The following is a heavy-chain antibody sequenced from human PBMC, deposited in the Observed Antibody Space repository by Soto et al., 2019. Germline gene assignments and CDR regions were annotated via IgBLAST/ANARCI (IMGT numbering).Heavy chain of an antibody. CDR1: GFTFSSYW. Sequence: EVQLVESGGGLVQPGGSLRLSCAASGFTFSSYWMNWVRQAPEKGLEWVANIKQDGSEKYYVDSVKGRFTISRDNAKNSLYLQMNSLRAEDTAVYYCVARSGSLVRDVVYWGQGTLVTVSS. V-gene: IGHV3-7*01. CDR2: IKQDGSEK. CDR3: VARSGSLVRDVVY. J-gene: IGHJ4*02. D-gene: IGHD3-10*01.